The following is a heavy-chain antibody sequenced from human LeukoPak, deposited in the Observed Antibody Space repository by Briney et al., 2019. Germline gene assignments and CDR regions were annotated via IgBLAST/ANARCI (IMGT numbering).Heavy chain of an antibody. CDR2: ISYDGSNK. D-gene: IGHD6-13*01. CDR3: ARVGAAARSYYYYGMDV. J-gene: IGHJ6*02. CDR1: GFTFSSYA. V-gene: IGHV3-30-3*01. Sequence: GGSLRLSCAASGFTFSSYAMHWVRQAPGKGLEWVAVISYDGSNKYYADSVKGRFTISRDNSKNTLYLQMNSLRAEDTAVYYCARVGAAARSYYYYGMDVWGQGTTVTVSS.